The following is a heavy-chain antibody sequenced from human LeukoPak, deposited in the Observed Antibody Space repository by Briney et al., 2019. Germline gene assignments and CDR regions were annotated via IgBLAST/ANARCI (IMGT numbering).Heavy chain of an antibody. J-gene: IGHJ5*02. D-gene: IGHD3-10*01. CDR2: IYHSGST. CDR3: GRDRGYYYGSGSYFDP. V-gene: IGHV4-38-2*02. CDR1: GYSISSGYY. Sequence: SETLSLTYTVSGYSISSGYYWGWIRQPPGKGLEWIGSIYHSGSTYYNPSLKSRATISVDTSKNPFSLKLSSVAAADTAVYYCGRDRGYYYGSGSYFDPWGQGTLVTVSS.